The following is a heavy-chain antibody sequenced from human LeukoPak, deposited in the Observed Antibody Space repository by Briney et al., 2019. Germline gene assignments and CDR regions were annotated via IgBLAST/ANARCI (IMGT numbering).Heavy chain of an antibody. J-gene: IGHJ4*02. V-gene: IGHV4-59*08. D-gene: IGHD3-3*01. CDR1: GGSISSYY. CDR3: ARVESVTIFGVVIEYYFDY. CDR2: IYDSGST. Sequence: PSETLSLTCTVSGGSISSYYWSWIRQPPGKGLEWIGDIYDSGSTNYNPSLKSRVTISVDTSKNQFSLKLSSVTAADTAVYYCARVESVTIFGVVIEYYFDYWGQGTLVTVSS.